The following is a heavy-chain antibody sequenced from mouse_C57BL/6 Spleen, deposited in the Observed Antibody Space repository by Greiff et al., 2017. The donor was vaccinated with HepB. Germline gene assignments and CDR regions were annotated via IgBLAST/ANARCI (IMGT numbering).Heavy chain of an antibody. V-gene: IGHV1-76*01. Sequence: VQLQQSGAELVRPGASVKLSCKASGYTFTDYYINWVKQRPGQGLEWIARIYPGSGNTYYNEKFKGKATLTAEKSSSTAYMQLSSLTSEDSAVYFCARGADYGGAMDYWGQGTSVTVSS. CDR3: ARGADYGGAMDY. CDR1: GYTFTDYY. CDR2: IYPGSGNT. J-gene: IGHJ4*01. D-gene: IGHD2-4*01.